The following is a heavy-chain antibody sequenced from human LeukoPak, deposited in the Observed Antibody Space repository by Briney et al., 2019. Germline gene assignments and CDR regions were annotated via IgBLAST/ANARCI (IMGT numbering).Heavy chain of an antibody. CDR3: ARAPQSDYGTHWYFDL. CDR2: INHSGST. J-gene: IGHJ2*01. V-gene: IGHV4-34*01. Sequence: SETLSLTCAVYGESFTGYYWSGIRQPPGKGLEWIGEINHSGSTNYNPSLKSRVTISVDTSKNQFSLKLSSVTAADTAVYYCARAPQSDYGTHWYFDLWGRGTLVTVSS. D-gene: IGHD4-17*01. CDR1: GESFTGYY.